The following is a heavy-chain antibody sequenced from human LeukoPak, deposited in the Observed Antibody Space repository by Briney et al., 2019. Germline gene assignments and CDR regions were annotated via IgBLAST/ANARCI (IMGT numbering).Heavy chain of an antibody. Sequence: PSETLSLTCTASGGSIDSGGYYWSWIRQPPGKDLEWIGSIYHSGSTYYNPSLKSRVTISVDTSKNQFSLKLSSVTAADTAVYYCARDVGTMVRIDYWGQGTLVTVSS. CDR2: IYHSGST. J-gene: IGHJ4*02. V-gene: IGHV4-39*07. CDR1: GGSIDSGGYY. CDR3: ARDVGTMVRIDY. D-gene: IGHD3-10*01.